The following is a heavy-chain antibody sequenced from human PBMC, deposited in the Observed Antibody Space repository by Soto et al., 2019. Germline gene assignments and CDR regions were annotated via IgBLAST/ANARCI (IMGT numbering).Heavy chain of an antibody. CDR2: ISYNGSYA. V-gene: IGHV3-30*18. D-gene: IGHD4-17*01. Sequence: QVQLVESGGGVVQPRRSLRLSCAASAFTFSTFGMHWVRQAPGKGLEWVAVISYNGSYAYYGDSVKGRFIISRDNSKNTLNLQMNSLRAEDTAIYYCAKXXXXXXXXXHGAMDYWGQGTLVTVSS. CDR1: AFTFSTFG. J-gene: IGHJ4*02. CDR3: AKXXXXXXXXXHGAMDY.